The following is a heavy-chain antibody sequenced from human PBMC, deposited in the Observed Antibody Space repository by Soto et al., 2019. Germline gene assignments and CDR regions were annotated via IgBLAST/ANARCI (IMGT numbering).Heavy chain of an antibody. CDR3: ARRERAAGTDWWFDP. Sequence: SETLSLTCAVSGGSISSGGYSWGWIRQPPGKGLEWIGSIYYSGSTYYSPSLKSRVTISVDTSKNQFSLKLSSVTAADTAVYYCARRERAAGTDWWFDPWGQGTLVTVSS. CDR2: IYYSGST. CDR1: GGSISSGGYS. V-gene: IGHV4-39*01. D-gene: IGHD6-13*01. J-gene: IGHJ5*02.